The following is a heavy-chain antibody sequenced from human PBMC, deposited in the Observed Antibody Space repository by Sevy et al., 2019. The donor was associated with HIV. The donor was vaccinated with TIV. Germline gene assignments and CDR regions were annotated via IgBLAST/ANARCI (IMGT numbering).Heavy chain of an antibody. CDR2: MKQDAGQK. CDR3: ARDDGNYYFHY. V-gene: IGHV3-7*01. D-gene: IGHD1-7*01. CDR1: GFTFSKYW. Sequence: GGSLRLYCAASGFTFSKYWMGWVRQAPGKGLAWVANMKQDAGQKYYVDSVKGRFTISRDNAKNSLFLQMNSLRAEDTAVYFCARDDGNYYFHYWGQGTLVTVSS. J-gene: IGHJ4*02.